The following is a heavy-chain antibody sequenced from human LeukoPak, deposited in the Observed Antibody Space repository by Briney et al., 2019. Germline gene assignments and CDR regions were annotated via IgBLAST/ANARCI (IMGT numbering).Heavy chain of an antibody. Sequence: GGSLRLSCAASGFIFEDYGMTWVRQAPGKGLEWVSAISGSGGSTYYADSVKGRFTISRDNAKNSLYLQMNSLRAEDTAVYFCARYSDAWESGARWFDFWGQGTLVTVFS. CDR2: ISGSGGST. D-gene: IGHD5-12*01. CDR1: GFIFEDYG. V-gene: IGHV3-23*01. CDR3: ARYSDAWESGARWFDF. J-gene: IGHJ5*01.